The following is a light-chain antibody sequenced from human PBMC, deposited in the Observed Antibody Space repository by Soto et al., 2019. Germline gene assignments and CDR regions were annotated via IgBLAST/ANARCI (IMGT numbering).Light chain of an antibody. CDR3: AAWDDSLNGPV. V-gene: IGLV1-44*01. CDR2: GNN. J-gene: IGLJ3*02. Sequence: QSVLTQPPSASGTPGQRVTISCSGSSSNIGSEAVNWYQQRPGTAPKLLIYGNNQRPSGVPDRFSGSKSGTSASLAISGLQSEDEADYYCAAWDDSLNGPVFGGGTKLTVL. CDR1: SSNIGSEA.